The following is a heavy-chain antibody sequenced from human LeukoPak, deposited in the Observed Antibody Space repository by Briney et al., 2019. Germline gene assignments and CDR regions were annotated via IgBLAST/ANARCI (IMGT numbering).Heavy chain of an antibody. CDR3: AREVDPTFDY. V-gene: IGHV3-21*01. CDR2: ITSSSTYI. Sequence: GGSLRLSCAASGFTFSSYSMNWVRQAPGKGLEWVSSITSSSTYIYYADSVKGRFTISRDNAKNSLYLQMNSLRAEDTAVYYCAREVDPTFDYWGQETLVTVSS. J-gene: IGHJ4*02. CDR1: GFTFSSYS.